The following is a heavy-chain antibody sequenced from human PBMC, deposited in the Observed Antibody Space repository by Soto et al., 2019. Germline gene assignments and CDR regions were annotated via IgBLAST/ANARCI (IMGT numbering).Heavy chain of an antibody. CDR3: AFSLGIDPPPCFDP. D-gene: IGHD2-15*01. Sequence: SETLSLTCTVSGGSISSGGYYWSWIRQHPGKGLEWIGYIYYSGSTYYNPSLKSRVTISVDTSKNQFSLKLSSVTAADTAVYYCAFSLGIDPPPCFDPWCPGILVTLSS. CDR1: GGSISSGGYY. CDR2: IYYSGST. J-gene: IGHJ5*02. V-gene: IGHV4-31*03.